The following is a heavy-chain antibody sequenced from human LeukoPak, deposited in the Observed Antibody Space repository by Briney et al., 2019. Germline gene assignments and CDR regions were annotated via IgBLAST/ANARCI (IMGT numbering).Heavy chain of an antibody. J-gene: IGHJ4*02. Sequence: GGTLRLSCAASGFTFSSYGMSWVRQAPGKGLEWVSGINWNGGGTGYADSVKGRFTISRDNAKNSLYLQMNSLRAEDTAVYYCARVTVAVEAYFDYWGQGTLVTVSS. D-gene: IGHD6-19*01. CDR3: ARVTVAVEAYFDY. V-gene: IGHV3-20*04. CDR1: GFTFSSYG. CDR2: INWNGGGT.